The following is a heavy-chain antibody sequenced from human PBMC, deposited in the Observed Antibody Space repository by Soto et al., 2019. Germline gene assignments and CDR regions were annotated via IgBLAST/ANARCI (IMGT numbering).Heavy chain of an antibody. D-gene: IGHD3-9*01. Sequence: QVQLVQSGAEVKKPGASVKVSCKASRYTFTSYYMHWVRQAPGQGLEWMGIINPSGGSTSYAQKFQGRVTMTRDTSTSTVYMELSSLRSEDTAVYYCARGGLRYFDWFHYGMDVWGQGTTVTVSS. V-gene: IGHV1-46*01. CDR2: INPSGGST. CDR1: RYTFTSYY. CDR3: ARGGLRYFDWFHYGMDV. J-gene: IGHJ6*02.